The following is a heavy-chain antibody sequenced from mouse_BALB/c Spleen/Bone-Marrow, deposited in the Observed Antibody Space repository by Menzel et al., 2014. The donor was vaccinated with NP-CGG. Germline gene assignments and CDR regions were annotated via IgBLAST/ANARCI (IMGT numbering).Heavy chain of an antibody. Sequence: EVKLVESGGGLVQPGGSLKLSCAASGFDFSGFWMGWVRQAPGKGLEWIGEINPDSSTINYTPSLKDRFIISRDNAKNTLYLQMSKVRSEDTALYHCARLGYYGGFAYWGQGTLVTVSA. CDR2: INPDSSTI. CDR3: ARLGYYGGFAY. V-gene: IGHV4-1*02. J-gene: IGHJ3*01. CDR1: GFDFSGFW. D-gene: IGHD2-3*01.